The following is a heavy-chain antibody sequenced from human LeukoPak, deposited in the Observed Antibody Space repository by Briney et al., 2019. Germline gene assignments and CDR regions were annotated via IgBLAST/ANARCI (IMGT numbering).Heavy chain of an antibody. D-gene: IGHD3-22*01. CDR3: ARENNYYDSSGSGY. J-gene: IGHJ4*02. V-gene: IGHV3-53*01. CDR2: IYSNGAT. Sequence: SWVRQAPGKGLEWVSVIYSNGATYYAESEKGRFTISRDNSKNTLYLQMNSLRAEDTAVYYCARENNYYDSSGSGYSGQGTLVPVSS.